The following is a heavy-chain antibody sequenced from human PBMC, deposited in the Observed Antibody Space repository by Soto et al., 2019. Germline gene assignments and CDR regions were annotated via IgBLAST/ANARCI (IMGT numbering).Heavy chain of an antibody. J-gene: IGHJ4*02. CDR1: GGTFSSYT. CDR2: ITPILGIA. Sequence: QVQLVQSGAEVKKPGSSVKVSCKASGGTFSSYTISWVRQAPGQGLEWMGRITPILGIANYAQKFQGRVTITADKSTSTAYMELSSLRSEDTAVYYCARDSQVVVAATLGYWGQGTLVTVSS. D-gene: IGHD2-15*01. V-gene: IGHV1-69*08. CDR3: ARDSQVVVAATLGY.